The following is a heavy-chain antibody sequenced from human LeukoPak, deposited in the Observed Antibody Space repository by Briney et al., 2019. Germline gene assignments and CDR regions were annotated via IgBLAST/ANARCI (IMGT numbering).Heavy chain of an antibody. CDR3: ARTRGGMVRFDY. CDR2: INHSGST. Sequence: SETLSLTCAVYGGSFSGYYWSWIRQPPGKGLEWIEEINHSGSTNYNPSLKSRVTISVDTSKNQFSLKLSSVTAADTAVYYCARTRGGMVRFDYWGQGTLVTVSS. D-gene: IGHD3-10*01. J-gene: IGHJ4*02. V-gene: IGHV4-34*01. CDR1: GGSFSGYY.